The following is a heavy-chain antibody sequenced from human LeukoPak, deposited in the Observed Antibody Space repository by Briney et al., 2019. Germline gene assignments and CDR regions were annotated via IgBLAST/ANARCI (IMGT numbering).Heavy chain of an antibody. CDR3: AREGPYSGRWYYFDY. V-gene: IGHV4-4*07. CDR1: GGSMRSYF. J-gene: IGHJ4*02. CDR2: IYSSGNT. D-gene: IGHD6-13*01. Sequence: PSETLSLTCTVSGGSMRSYFWSWIRQPAGKGLEWIGRIYSSGNTNYNPSLKSRVTVSVDTSKNQFSLKLTSVTAADTAFYYCAREGPYSGRWYYFDYWGQGFLVTVSS.